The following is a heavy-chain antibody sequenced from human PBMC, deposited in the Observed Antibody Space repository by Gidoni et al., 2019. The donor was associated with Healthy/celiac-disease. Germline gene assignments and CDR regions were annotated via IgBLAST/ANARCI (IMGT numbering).Heavy chain of an antibody. J-gene: IGHJ4*02. D-gene: IGHD3-22*01. CDR2: IKSKTDGGTT. V-gene: IGHV3-15*01. Sequence: EVQLVESGGGLVKPGGSLRLSCAASGFTFSNAWMSWVRQAPGKGLEWVGRIKSKTDGGTTEYAAPVKGRFTISRDDSKNTLYLQMNSLKTEDTAVYYCTILGEDSSGFYFDYWGQGTLVTVSS. CDR1: GFTFSNAW. CDR3: TILGEDSSGFYFDY.